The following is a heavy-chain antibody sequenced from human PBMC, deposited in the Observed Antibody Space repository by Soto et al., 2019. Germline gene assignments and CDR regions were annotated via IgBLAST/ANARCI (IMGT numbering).Heavy chain of an antibody. D-gene: IGHD6-6*01. Sequence: SVKVSCKASGFTFTSSAVQWVRQARGQRLEWIGWIVVGSGNTNYAQKFQERVTITRDMSTSTAYMELSSLRSEDTAVYYCAADKRVNNSSFYYYDYMDVWGKGTTFTFS. CDR1: GFTFTSSA. J-gene: IGHJ6*03. V-gene: IGHV1-58*01. CDR2: IVVGSGNT. CDR3: AADKRVNNSSFYYYDYMDV.